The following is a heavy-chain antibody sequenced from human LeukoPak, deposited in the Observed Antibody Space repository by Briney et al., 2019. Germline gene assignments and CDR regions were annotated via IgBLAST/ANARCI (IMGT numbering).Heavy chain of an antibody. CDR1: GYSFSTYW. V-gene: IGHV5-51*01. D-gene: IGHD3-22*01. J-gene: IGHJ4*02. CDR3: ARLNDYDSSGYYYVADY. Sequence: GESLKISCKGSGYSFSTYWIGWVRQMPGKGLEWMGIIYPGDSDTRYSPSFQGQVTISADNSISAAYLQWSSLEASDTAMYYCARLNDYDSSGYYYVADYWGQGTLVTVSS. CDR2: IYPGDSDT.